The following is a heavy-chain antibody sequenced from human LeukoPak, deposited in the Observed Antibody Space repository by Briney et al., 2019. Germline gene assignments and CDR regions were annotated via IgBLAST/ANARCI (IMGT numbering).Heavy chain of an antibody. J-gene: IGHJ6*02. CDR3: ATDLPRDYYYDMDV. V-gene: IGHV3-15*01. Sequence: GGSLRLSCAASGFTFRNVWMGWVRQAPGKGLEWVGRIKSKIFGGTTEYATPVKGRFSIPRDDSKNTVHLQMNSLKSEDTAVYYCATDLPRDYYYDMDVWGQGTTVTVSS. CDR1: GFTFRNVW. CDR2: IKSKIFGGTT. D-gene: IGHD5-24*01.